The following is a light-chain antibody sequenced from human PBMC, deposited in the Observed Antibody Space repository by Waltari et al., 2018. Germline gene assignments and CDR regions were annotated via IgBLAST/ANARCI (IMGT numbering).Light chain of an antibody. V-gene: IGKV3-11*01. J-gene: IGKJ3*01. CDR1: QSVSND. CDR3: QLLVNWPLFT. Sequence: EIVLTQSPATLSVSPGERATLSCRASQSVSNDLAWYQQKPGQAPRLLIYETSNRASGIPARFSGSGSGTDFTLTISSLEPEDSAVYYCQLLVNWPLFTFGPGTKVDIK. CDR2: ETS.